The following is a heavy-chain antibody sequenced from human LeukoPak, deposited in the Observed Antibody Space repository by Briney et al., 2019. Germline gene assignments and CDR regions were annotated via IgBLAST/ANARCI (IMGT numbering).Heavy chain of an antibody. CDR2: IYHSGST. J-gene: IGHJ3*02. Sequence: PSETLSLTCAVYGGSFSGYYWSWIRQPPGKGLEWIGEIYHSGSTNYNPSLKSRVTISVDTSKNQCSLKLSSVTAADTAVYYCARGYYDFWSGYLRDAFDIWGQGTMVTVSS. CDR1: GGSFSGYY. D-gene: IGHD3-3*01. CDR3: ARGYYDFWSGYLRDAFDI. V-gene: IGHV4-34*01.